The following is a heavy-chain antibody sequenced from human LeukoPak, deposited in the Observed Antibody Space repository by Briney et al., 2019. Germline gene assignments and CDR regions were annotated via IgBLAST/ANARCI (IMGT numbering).Heavy chain of an antibody. CDR1: GFIFDDYG. CDR2: IRYDGSNK. Sequence: GGSLRLSCAASGFIFDDYGMSWVRQAPGKGLEWVAFIRYDGSNKYYADSVKGRFTISRDNSKNTLYLQMNSLRAEDTAVYYCAKYVAVAAQTRDYFDYWGQGTLVTVSS. J-gene: IGHJ4*02. V-gene: IGHV3-30*02. CDR3: AKYVAVAAQTRDYFDY. D-gene: IGHD6-19*01.